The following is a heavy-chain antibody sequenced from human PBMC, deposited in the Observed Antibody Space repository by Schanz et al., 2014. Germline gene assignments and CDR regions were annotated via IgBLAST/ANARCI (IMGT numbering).Heavy chain of an antibody. V-gene: IGHV3-11*05. J-gene: IGHJ3*02. CDR3: AKGRFGELSAFDI. CDR1: GFTLSNYA. D-gene: IGHD3-10*01. Sequence: VQLVESGGGLVQPGKSLRLSCAASGFTLSNYAMSWVRQAPGKGLEWLSYISDSGTYTNYADSVKGRFTISRDNAKNSLYLQMNSLRAEDTAVYYCAKGRFGELSAFDIWGQGTMVTVSS. CDR2: ISDSGTYT.